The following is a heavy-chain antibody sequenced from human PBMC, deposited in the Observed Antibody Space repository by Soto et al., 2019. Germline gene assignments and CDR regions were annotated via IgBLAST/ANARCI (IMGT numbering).Heavy chain of an antibody. Sequence: QITLKESGPTLVKPTQTLTLTCSFSGFSLSASGVGVDWIRQPPGKALEWLALIYWDDDKRYSPFLKSRLTTTNDTSNNQEVIKMTNMDPVDTGKYYCAHRFGGSSSWYGGFDYWGQGTLVTVSS. D-gene: IGHD2-2*01. CDR3: AHRFGGSSSWYGGFDY. CDR2: IYWDDDK. J-gene: IGHJ4*02. CDR1: GFSLSASGVG. V-gene: IGHV2-5*02.